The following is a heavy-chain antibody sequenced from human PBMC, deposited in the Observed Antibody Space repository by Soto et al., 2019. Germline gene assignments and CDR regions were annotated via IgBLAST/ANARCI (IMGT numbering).Heavy chain of an antibody. D-gene: IGHD3-10*01. V-gene: IGHV1-18*04. Sequence: ASVKVSCKASGYSFSSYGISWVRQAPGQGLEWMGWISVNNGNTNYAPKFQGRVTMTTDTSTSTAYMELRSLRSDDTAVYYCATSYDSGSWYNWFDPWGQGTLVTVSS. CDR3: ATSYDSGSWYNWFDP. J-gene: IGHJ5*02. CDR1: GYSFSSYG. CDR2: ISVNNGNT.